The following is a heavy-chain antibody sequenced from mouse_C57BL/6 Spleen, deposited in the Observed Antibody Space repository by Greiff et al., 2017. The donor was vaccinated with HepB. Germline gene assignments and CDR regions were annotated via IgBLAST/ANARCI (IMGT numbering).Heavy chain of an antibody. CDR1: GYSITSGYY. CDR3: ARDREKDAMDY. V-gene: IGHV3-6*01. J-gene: IGHJ4*01. Sequence: ESGPGLVKPSQSLSLTCSVTGYSITSGYYWNWIRQFPGNKLEWMGYISYDGSNNYNPSLKNRITITRDTSKNQLFLKLNSVTTEDTATYYCARDREKDAMDYWGQGTSVTVSS. CDR2: ISYDGSN.